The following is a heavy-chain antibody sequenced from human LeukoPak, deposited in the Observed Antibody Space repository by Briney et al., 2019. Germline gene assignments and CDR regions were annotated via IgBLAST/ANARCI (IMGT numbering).Heavy chain of an antibody. CDR2: INPNSGGT. CDR3: ARDESRGNLVTAPDY. V-gene: IGHV1-2*02. D-gene: IGHD2-21*02. CDR1: GYTFTGYY. Sequence: AASVKVSCKASGYTFTGYYMHWVRQAPGQGLEWMGWINPNSGGTNYAQKFQGRVTMTRDTSISTAYMELSRLRSDDTAVYYCARDESRGNLVTAPDYWGQGTLVTVSS. J-gene: IGHJ4*02.